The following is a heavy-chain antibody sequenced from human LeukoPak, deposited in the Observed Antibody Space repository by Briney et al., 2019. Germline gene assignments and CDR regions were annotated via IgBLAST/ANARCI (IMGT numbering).Heavy chain of an antibody. CDR2: IKSKTDGGTT. D-gene: IGHD5-24*01. CDR3: AKDRGVALATTFDY. Sequence: GGSLRLSCAASGFTFSNAWMSWVRQAPGKGLEWVGRIKSKTDGGTTDYAAPVKGRFTISRDDSKNTLYLQMNSLRAEDTAVYYCAKDRGVALATTFDYWGQGTLVTVSS. CDR1: GFTFSNAW. V-gene: IGHV3-15*01. J-gene: IGHJ4*02.